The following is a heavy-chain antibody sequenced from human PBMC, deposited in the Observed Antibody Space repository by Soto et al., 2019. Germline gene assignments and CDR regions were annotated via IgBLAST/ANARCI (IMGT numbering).Heavy chain of an antibody. D-gene: IGHD2-15*01. CDR1: GGVFSSSF. J-gene: IGHJ5*02. CDR3: AREILSTGYCSGGSCYSSWFDP. CDR2: IYTSGST. V-gene: IGHV4-4*07. Sequence: SESLSRTSSVSGGVFSSSFGSWIRQPAGEGLEWIGRIYTSGSTNYNPSLKSRVTMSVDTSKNHFSLKLSSVTAADTAVYYCAREILSTGYCSGGSCYSSWFDPWGQG.